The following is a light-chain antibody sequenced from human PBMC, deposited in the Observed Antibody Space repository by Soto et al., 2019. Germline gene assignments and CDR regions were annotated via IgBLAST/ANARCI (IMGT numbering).Light chain of an antibody. CDR3: QSYDRSLSGTV. Sequence: QSVLTQPPSVSGSPGQSVTISCTWISSNIGAGYDVHWYQHQPGTAPKLLIYGGSSRPSGVPDRFSGSKSGTSASLAITGLQAEDEADYYCQSYDRSLSGTVFGTGTKVTVL. V-gene: IGLV1-40*01. J-gene: IGLJ1*01. CDR1: SSNIGAGYD. CDR2: GGS.